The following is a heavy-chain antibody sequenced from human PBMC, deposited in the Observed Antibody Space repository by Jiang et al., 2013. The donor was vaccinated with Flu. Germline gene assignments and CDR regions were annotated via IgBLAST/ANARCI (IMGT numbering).Heavy chain of an antibody. J-gene: IGHJ6*02. CDR2: TYYRSKWYN. V-gene: IGHV6-1*01. Sequence: IRQSPSRGLEWLGRTYYRSKWYNDYAVSVKSRITINPDTSKNQFSLQLNSVTPEDTAVYYCARDPVPAAEPASYGMDVWGQGTTVTVSS. CDR3: ARDPVPAAEPASYGMDV. D-gene: IGHD2-2*01.